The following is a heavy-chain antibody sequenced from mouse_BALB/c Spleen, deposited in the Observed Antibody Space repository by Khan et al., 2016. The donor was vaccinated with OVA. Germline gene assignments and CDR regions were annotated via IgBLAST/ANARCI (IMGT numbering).Heavy chain of an antibody. CDR2: ISYSGST. D-gene: IGHD1-2*01. J-gene: IGHJ4*01. Sequence: EVQLQESGPGLVKPSQSLSLTCTVTGYSITSNYAWSWIRQFPGNKLEWMGYISYSGSTNYNPSLKSRISVTRDTSEKQFFLQLNSVTNEDTATYYCARQHYYAYALDYCGQGTSVTVSS. CDR3: ARQHYYAYALDY. CDR1: GYSITSNYA. V-gene: IGHV3-2*02.